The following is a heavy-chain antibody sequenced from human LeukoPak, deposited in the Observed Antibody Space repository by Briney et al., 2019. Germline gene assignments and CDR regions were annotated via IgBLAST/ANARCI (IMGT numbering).Heavy chain of an antibody. V-gene: IGHV4-59*01. CDR1: GGSISSYY. D-gene: IGHD6-13*01. CDR2: IYCSGST. J-gene: IGHJ6*03. Sequence: SETLSLTCTVSGGSISSYYWSWIRQPPGKGLEWIGYIYCSGSTNYNPSLKSRVTISVDTSKNQFSLKLSSVTAADTAVYYCASQYSSSWSYMDVWGKGTTVTVSS. CDR3: ASQYSSSWSYMDV.